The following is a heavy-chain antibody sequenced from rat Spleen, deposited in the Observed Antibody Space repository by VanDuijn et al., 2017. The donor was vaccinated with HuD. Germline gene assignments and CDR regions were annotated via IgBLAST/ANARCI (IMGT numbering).Heavy chain of an antibody. CDR2: ISYDGSSS. CDR3: ATTVITDY. D-gene: IGHD1-12*02. J-gene: IGHJ2*01. Sequence: EVQLVESGGGLVQPGRSLRLSCAASGFTFSDFFMAWVRQAPAKGLEWVATISYDGSSSYYRDSVKGRFTISRDNAKSTLSLQMDSLRSEDTATYYCATTVITDYWGQGVMVTVSS. V-gene: IGHV5-29*01. CDR1: GFTFSDFF.